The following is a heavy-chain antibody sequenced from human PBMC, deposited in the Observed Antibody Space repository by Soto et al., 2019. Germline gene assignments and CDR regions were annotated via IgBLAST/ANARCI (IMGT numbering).Heavy chain of an antibody. J-gene: IGHJ6*02. D-gene: IGHD6-19*01. CDR3: ARSIAVAGTPYYCMHF. CDR1: GFIFSSYA. Sequence: PGGALRLSCAASGFIFSSYAMHWVRQARGKGLEWVAGISYDGSNKYYADSVKGRFTISRDNSKNTLYLQMNSLRAEVTAVYYCARSIAVAGTPYYCMHFWGQGPTLTVS. V-gene: IGHV3-30-3*01. CDR2: ISYDGSNK.